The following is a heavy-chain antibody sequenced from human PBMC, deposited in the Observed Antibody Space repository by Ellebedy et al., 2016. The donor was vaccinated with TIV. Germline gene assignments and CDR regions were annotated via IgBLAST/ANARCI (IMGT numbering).Heavy chain of an antibody. Sequence: GESLKISCAASGFTFSRHWMHWVRQAPGKGLVWVSRINSDGSSTSYADSVKGRFTISRDNAKNTLYLQVNSLRAEDTAVYYCARRVGGKAFDLWGQGTMVTVSP. CDR3: ARRVGGKAFDL. J-gene: IGHJ3*01. V-gene: IGHV3-74*01. D-gene: IGHD1-26*01. CDR2: INSDGSST. CDR1: GFTFSRHW.